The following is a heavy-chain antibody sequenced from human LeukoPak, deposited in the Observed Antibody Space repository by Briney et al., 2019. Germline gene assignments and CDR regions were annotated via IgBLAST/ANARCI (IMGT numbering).Heavy chain of an antibody. CDR3: ARFVVVPAASVYYYMDV. J-gene: IGHJ6*03. CDR1: GCSISTYY. Sequence: SETLSLTCTVSGCSISTYYWSWIRQPPGKGLEWIGHLFYSGNTKYYPSLKNRVIISEDTSKNQFSLKLSSVSAADTAVYYCARFVVVPAASVYYYMDVWGKGTTVTVSS. D-gene: IGHD2-2*01. V-gene: IGHV4-59*12. CDR2: LFYSGNT.